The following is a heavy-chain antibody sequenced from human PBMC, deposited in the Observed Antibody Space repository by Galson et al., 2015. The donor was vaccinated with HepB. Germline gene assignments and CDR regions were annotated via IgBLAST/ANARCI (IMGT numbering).Heavy chain of an antibody. J-gene: IGHJ3*01. V-gene: IGHV4-61*01. Sequence: SETLSLTCTVSGGSVSSRRYYWNLIRQPPGGGLEWIGYIYYSGNTNYDTNYNPSLNSRVTISLDTSKNQFSLRLSSVTAADTAVYYCASFENDYSNNEVHDAFNLWGQGTMVTVSS. CDR2: IYYSGNTNYDT. D-gene: IGHD4-11*01. CDR3: ASFENDYSNNEVHDAFNL. CDR1: GGSVSSRRYY.